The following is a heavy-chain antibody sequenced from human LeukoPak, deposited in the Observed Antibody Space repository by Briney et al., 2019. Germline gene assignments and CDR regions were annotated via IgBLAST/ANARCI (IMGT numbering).Heavy chain of an antibody. CDR2: MNPSGGTT. CDR1: GYTFTSYY. J-gene: IGHJ4*02. CDR3: ARGEYGSGSSQPFGY. D-gene: IGHD3-10*01. V-gene: IGHV1-46*01. Sequence: ASVKVSCKASGYTFTSYYIHWMRQAPGQGLEWMGTMNPSGGTTSYAQKLQGKITMTRDTSTSTVYMELSSLRSEDTALYYCARGEYGSGSSQPFGYWGQGTLVTVSS.